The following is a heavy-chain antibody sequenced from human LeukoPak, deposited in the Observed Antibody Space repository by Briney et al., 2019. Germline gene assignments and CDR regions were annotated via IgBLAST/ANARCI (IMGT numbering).Heavy chain of an antibody. CDR2: INHSGST. V-gene: IGHV4-34*01. J-gene: IGHJ4*02. CDR1: GGSFSGYY. CDR3: ARQGGWIYYFDY. D-gene: IGHD6-19*01. Sequence: SETLSLTCAVYGGSFSGYYWSWIRQPPGKGLEWIGEINHSGSTNYNPSLKSRVTISVDTSKNQFSLKLSSVTAADTAVYYCARQGGWIYYFDYWGQGNLVTVSS.